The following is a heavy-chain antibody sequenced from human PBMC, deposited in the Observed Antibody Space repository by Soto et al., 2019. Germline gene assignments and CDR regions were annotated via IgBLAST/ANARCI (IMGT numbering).Heavy chain of an antibody. V-gene: IGHV3-33*01. J-gene: IGHJ6*02. CDR1: GLTFSSYG. D-gene: IGHD3-22*01. CDR2: IWYDGSNK. Sequence: GGSLRLSCAASGLTFSSYGMHWVRQAPGKGLEWVAVIWYDGSNKYYADSVKGRFTISRDNSKNTLYLQMNSLRAEDTAVYYCARDHYDSSSYYYGMDVWGQGTTVTVSS. CDR3: ARDHYDSSSYYYGMDV.